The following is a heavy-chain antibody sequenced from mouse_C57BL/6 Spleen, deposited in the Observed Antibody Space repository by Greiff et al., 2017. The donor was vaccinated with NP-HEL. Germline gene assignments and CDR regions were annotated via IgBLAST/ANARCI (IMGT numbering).Heavy chain of an antibody. D-gene: IGHD2-3*01. V-gene: IGHV1-81*01. CDR1: GYTFTSYG. Sequence: VKLQESGAELARPGASVKLSCKASGYTFTSYGISWVKQRTGQGLEWIGEIYPRSGNTYYNEKFKGKATLTADKSSSTAYMELRSLTSEDSAVYFCARRDDGYYVDAMDYWGQGTSVTVSS. CDR2: IYPRSGNT. CDR3: ARRDDGYYVDAMDY. J-gene: IGHJ4*01.